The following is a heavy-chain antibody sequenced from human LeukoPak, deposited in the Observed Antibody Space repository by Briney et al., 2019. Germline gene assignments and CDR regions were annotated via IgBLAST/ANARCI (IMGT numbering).Heavy chain of an antibody. D-gene: IGHD6-13*01. J-gene: IGHJ5*02. CDR1: GGSISSYY. CDR2: IYYSGST. CDR3: ARRYSSSWYVGFFDP. Sequence: SETLFLTCTVSGGSISSYYWSWIRQPPGKGLEWIGYIYYSGSTNYNPSLKSRVTISVDTSKNQFSLKLSSVTAADTAIYYCARRYSSSWYVGFFDPWGQGTLVTVSS. V-gene: IGHV4-59*08.